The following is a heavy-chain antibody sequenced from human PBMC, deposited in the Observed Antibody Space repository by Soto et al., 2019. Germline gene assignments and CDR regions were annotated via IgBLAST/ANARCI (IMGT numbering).Heavy chain of an antibody. J-gene: IGHJ6*02. CDR2: ISYDGSNK. CDR3: ARDLGYRSSWYPQYYYYYYGMDV. V-gene: IGHV3-30-3*01. CDR1: GFTFSSYA. Sequence: GGSLRLSCAASGFTFSSYAMHWVRQAPGKGLEWVAVISYDGSNKYYADSVKGRFTISRDNSKNTLYLQMNSLRAEDTAVYYCARDLGYRSSWYPQYYYYYYGMDVWGQVPTVTVSS. D-gene: IGHD6-13*01.